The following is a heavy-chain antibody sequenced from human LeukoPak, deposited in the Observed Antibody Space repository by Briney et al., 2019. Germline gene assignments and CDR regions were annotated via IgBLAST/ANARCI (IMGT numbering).Heavy chain of an antibody. V-gene: IGHV4-61*02. CDR3: ASPPKYGDAFDI. Sequence: SQTLSLTCTVSGGSISCGSYYWSWIRQPAGKGLEWIGRIYTSGSTNYNPSLKSRVTISVDTSKNQFSLKLSSVTAADTAVYYCASPPKYGDAFDIWGQGTMVTVSS. CDR2: IYTSGST. D-gene: IGHD2-2*01. CDR1: GGSISCGSYY. J-gene: IGHJ3*02.